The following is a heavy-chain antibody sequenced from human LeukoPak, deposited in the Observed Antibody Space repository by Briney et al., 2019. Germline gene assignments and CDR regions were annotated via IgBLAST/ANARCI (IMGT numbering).Heavy chain of an antibody. Sequence: GGSLRLSCAASGFTFSSYAMHWVRQAPGKGLGWVAVISYDGSNKYYADSVKGRFTISRDNSKNTLYLQMNSLRAEDTAVYYCAREGVVVVPAAEGLDAFDIWGQGTMVTVSS. J-gene: IGHJ3*02. D-gene: IGHD2-2*01. CDR3: AREGVVVVPAAEGLDAFDI. V-gene: IGHV3-30-3*01. CDR2: ISYDGSNK. CDR1: GFTFSSYA.